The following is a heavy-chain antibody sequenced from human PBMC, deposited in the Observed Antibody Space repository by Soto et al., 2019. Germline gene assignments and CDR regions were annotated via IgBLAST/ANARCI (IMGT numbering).Heavy chain of an antibody. CDR2: INSDGSST. Sequence: GGSLRLSCAASGFTISSYWMHWVRQAPGKGLVWVSRINSDGSSTHYADSVKGRFTISRDTAKNTLYLQVNSLRAEDTAVYYCARGGTGSGYYYAMDVWGQGTTVTVSS. CDR1: GFTISSYW. J-gene: IGHJ6*02. CDR3: ARGGTGSGYYYAMDV. V-gene: IGHV3-74*01. D-gene: IGHD3-16*01.